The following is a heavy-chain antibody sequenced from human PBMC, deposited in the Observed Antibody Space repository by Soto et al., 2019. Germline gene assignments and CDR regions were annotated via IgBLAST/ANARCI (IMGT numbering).Heavy chain of an antibody. V-gene: IGHV5-10-1*01. CDR3: ARQIYDSDTGPNFQYYFDS. D-gene: IGHD3-22*01. J-gene: IGHJ4*02. Sequence: LKISCKGSGYSFAGYWVTWVRQKPGKGLEWMGRIDPSDSQTYYSPSFRGHVTISVTKSITTVFLQWSSLRASDTAMYYCARQIYDSDTGPNFQYYFDSWGQGTPVTVSS. CDR2: IDPSDSQT. CDR1: GYSFAGYW.